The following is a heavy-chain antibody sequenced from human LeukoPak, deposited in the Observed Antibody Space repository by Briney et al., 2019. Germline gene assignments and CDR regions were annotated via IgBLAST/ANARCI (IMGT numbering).Heavy chain of an antibody. V-gene: IGHV3-23*01. CDR3: AKVGGSYYFGY. D-gene: IGHD1-26*01. Sequence: GGSLRLSCAASGFTFSSYGMSWVRQAPGKGLEWVSAISGSGGSTYYADSVKGRFTISRDNSKNTLYLQMNSLRAEDTAVYYCAKVGGSYYFGYWGQGTLVTVSS. CDR2: ISGSGGST. CDR1: GFTFSSYG. J-gene: IGHJ4*02.